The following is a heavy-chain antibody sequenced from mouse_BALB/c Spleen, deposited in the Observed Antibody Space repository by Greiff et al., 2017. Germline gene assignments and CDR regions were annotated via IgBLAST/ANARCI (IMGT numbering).Heavy chain of an antibody. Sequence: DLVKPGASVKLSCKASGYTFTSYWINWIKQRPGQGLEWIGRIAPGSGSTYYNEMFKGKATLTVDTSSSTVYIQLSSLSSEDSAVYFCARDRGYAMDYWGQGTAVTVSA. CDR1: GYTFTSYW. J-gene: IGHJ4*01. CDR3: ARDRGYAMDY. D-gene: IGHD3-2*01. CDR2: IAPGSGST. V-gene: IGHV1S41*01.